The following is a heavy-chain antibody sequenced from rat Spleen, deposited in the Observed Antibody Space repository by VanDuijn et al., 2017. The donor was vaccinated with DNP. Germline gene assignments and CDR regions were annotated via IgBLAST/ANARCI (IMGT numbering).Heavy chain of an antibody. CDR2: IIYDGSST. Sequence: EVQLVESGGGLVQPGRSLKVSCAASGFTFRNYGMAWVRQAPTRGLEWVATIIYDGSSTFYRDSVTGRFTISRDNAENTVYLQMNSLRSEDTATYYGAKDKNGGYAMDAWGQGTSVTVSS. D-gene: IGHD2-1*01. J-gene: IGHJ4*01. V-gene: IGHV5-29*01. CDR1: GFTFRNYG. CDR3: AKDKNGGYAMDA.